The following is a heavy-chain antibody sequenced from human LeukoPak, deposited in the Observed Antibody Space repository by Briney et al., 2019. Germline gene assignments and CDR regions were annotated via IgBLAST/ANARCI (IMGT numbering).Heavy chain of an antibody. D-gene: IGHD2-21*01. CDR2: ISGSGGST. V-gene: IGHV3-23*01. CDR1: GFTFSSYA. J-gene: IGHJ2*01. CDR3: AKDQYCGGDCYSDSYWYFDL. Sequence: PGGSLRLSCAASGFTFSSYAMSWVRQAPGKGLEWVSAISGSGGSTYYADSVMGRFTISRDNSKNTLYLQMNSLRAEDTAVYYCAKDQYCGGDCYSDSYWYFDLWGRGTLVTVSS.